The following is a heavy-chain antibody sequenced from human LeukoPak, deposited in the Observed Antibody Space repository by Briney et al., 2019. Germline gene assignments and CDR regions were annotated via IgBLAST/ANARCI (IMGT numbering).Heavy chain of an antibody. Sequence: TGGSLRLSCAASGFTFSSYAMSWVRQAPGKGLEWVSAISTSGGSTYYADSVKGRFTISRDNSKNTLYLQMNSLSAEDTAVYYCAKRASPLYYFDYWGQGTLVTVSS. CDR1: GFTFSSYA. CDR2: ISTSGGST. J-gene: IGHJ4*02. V-gene: IGHV3-23*01. CDR3: AKRASPLYYFDY.